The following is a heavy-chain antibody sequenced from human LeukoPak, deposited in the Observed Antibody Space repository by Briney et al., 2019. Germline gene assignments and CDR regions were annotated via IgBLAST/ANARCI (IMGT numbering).Heavy chain of an antibody. CDR3: ARTKGYDFCSGYYWFDP. Sequence: ASVKVSCKASGGTFSSYAISWVRQAPGQGLEWMGWMNPNSGNTGYAQKFQGRVTITRNTSISTAYMELSSLRSEDTAVYYCARTKGYDFCSGYYWFDPWGQGTLVTVSS. D-gene: IGHD3-3*01. V-gene: IGHV1-8*03. J-gene: IGHJ5*02. CDR2: MNPNSGNT. CDR1: GGTFSSYA.